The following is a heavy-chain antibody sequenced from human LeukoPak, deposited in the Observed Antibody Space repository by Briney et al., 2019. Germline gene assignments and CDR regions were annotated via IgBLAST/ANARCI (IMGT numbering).Heavy chain of an antibody. J-gene: IGHJ1*01. CDR2: ISYDGSNK. Sequence: GGSLRLSCAASGFTFSSYAMHWVRQAPGKGLEWVAVISYDGSNKYYADSVKGRFTISRDNSKNTLYPQMNSLRAEDTAVYYCARGYYYDSSGYSPRYFQHWGQGTLVTVSS. CDR1: GFTFSSYA. D-gene: IGHD3-22*01. CDR3: ARGYYYDSSGYSPRYFQH. V-gene: IGHV3-30-3*01.